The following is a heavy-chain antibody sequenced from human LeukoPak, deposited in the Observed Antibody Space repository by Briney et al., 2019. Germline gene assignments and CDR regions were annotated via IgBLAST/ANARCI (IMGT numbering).Heavy chain of an antibody. CDR1: GYTFTGCY. V-gene: IGHV1-2*02. Sequence: ASVKVSCKASGYTFTGCYMHWVRQAPGQGLEWMGWINPNSGGTNYAQKFQGRVTMTRDTSISTAYMELSRLRSDDTAVYYCARDQRGNYLDAFDIWGQGTMVTVSS. J-gene: IGHJ3*02. D-gene: IGHD3-10*01. CDR2: INPNSGGT. CDR3: ARDQRGNYLDAFDI.